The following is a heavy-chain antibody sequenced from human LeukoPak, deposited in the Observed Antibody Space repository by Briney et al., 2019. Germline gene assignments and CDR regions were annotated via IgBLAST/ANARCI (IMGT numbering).Heavy chain of an antibody. V-gene: IGHV3-13*01. D-gene: IGHD4-17*01. CDR2: ICTTEDT. J-gene: IGHJ2*01. Sequence: GGSLRLSCAPSGLTLCVYDMNCVPQARGKGVECVLAICTTEDTYYPVSMKGRFTISREKDKHSLYLQMNSLAAGDTAVYYCASEFKAGEGHWSFDLWGRGTLVTVFS. CDR1: GLTLCVYD. CDR3: ASEFKAGEGHWSFDL.